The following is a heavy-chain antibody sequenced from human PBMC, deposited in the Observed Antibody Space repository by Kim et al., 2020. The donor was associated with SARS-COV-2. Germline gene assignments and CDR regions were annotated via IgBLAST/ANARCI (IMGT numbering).Heavy chain of an antibody. Sequence: GGSLRLSCAASGFTFSSYSMNWVRQAPGKGLEWVSYISSSSSTIYYADSVKGRFTISRDNAKNSLYLQMNSLRDEDTAVYYCARDDDSSGYYYGMDVWGQGTTVTVSS. J-gene: IGHJ6*02. D-gene: IGHD3-22*01. CDR3: ARDDDSSGYYYGMDV. CDR2: ISSSSSTI. V-gene: IGHV3-48*02. CDR1: GFTFSSYS.